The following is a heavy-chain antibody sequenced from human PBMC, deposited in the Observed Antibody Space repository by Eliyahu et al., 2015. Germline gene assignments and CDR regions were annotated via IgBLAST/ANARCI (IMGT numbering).Heavy chain of an antibody. CDR2: INHSGST. CDR1: GGSFSGYY. CDR3: ARELRRYYGSGSYSRVFDI. V-gene: IGHV4-34*01. D-gene: IGHD3-10*01. J-gene: IGHJ3*02. Sequence: QVQLQQWGAGLLKPSETLSLTCAVYGGSFSGYYWSWIRQPPGKGLEWIGEINHSGSTNYNPSLKSRVTISVDTSKNQFSLKLSSVTAADTAVYYCARELRRYYGSGSYSRVFDIWGQGTMVTVSS.